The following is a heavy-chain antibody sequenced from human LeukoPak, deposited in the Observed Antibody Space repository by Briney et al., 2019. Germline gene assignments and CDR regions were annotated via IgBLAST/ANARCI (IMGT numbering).Heavy chain of an antibody. J-gene: IGHJ5*02. CDR2: MSGSGST. V-gene: IGHV3-23*01. D-gene: IGHD4-17*01. Sequence: AGGSLSLSCAASGFISSTYAMAWVRHAPGKGLQWVSGMSGSGSTYYADSVEGRFTISRDNTKNTVYLQIISLRGEDTTIYYCAKDLHYGDGRWEFDPWGQGTLVTVSS. CDR1: GFISSTYA. CDR3: AKDLHYGDGRWEFDP.